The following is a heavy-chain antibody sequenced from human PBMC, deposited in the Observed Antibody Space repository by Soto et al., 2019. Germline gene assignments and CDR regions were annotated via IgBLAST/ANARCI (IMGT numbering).Heavy chain of an antibody. J-gene: IGHJ4*02. V-gene: IGHV4-59*08. Sequence: SETLSLTCTVSGGSISSYYWSWIRQPPGKGLEWIGYIYYSGSTNYNPSLKSRVTISVDTPKNQFSLKLSSVTAADTAVYYCARLRDDYVWGSYRYSYYFDYWGQGTLVTVSS. CDR2: IYYSGST. D-gene: IGHD3-16*02. CDR1: GGSISSYY. CDR3: ARLRDDYVWGSYRYSYYFDY.